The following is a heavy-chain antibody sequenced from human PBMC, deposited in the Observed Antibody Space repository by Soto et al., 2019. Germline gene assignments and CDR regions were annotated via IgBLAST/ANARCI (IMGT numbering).Heavy chain of an antibody. CDR1: GYTFTSYG. Sequence: ASVKVSCKASGYTFTSYGISWVRQAPGQGLEWMGWISAYNGNKNYAQKLQGRVTMTTDTSTSTAYMELRSLRSDDTAVYYCARYSYDRSGYYFHFWGQGTLVTVSS. J-gene: IGHJ4*02. D-gene: IGHD3-22*01. V-gene: IGHV1-18*01. CDR2: ISAYNGNK. CDR3: ARYSYDRSGYYFHF.